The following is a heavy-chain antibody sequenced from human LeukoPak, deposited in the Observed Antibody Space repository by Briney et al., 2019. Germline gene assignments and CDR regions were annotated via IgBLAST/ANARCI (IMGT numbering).Heavy chain of an antibody. CDR3: ASLVGVAGRYYYRYYMDV. Sequence: GGSLRLSCAASGFTFSNYAMNWVRQAPGKGLEWVSAISGSGGSTYYADSVKCRFTISRDNAKNSLYLQMNSLRAEDTAVYYCASLVGVAGRYYYRYYMDVWGKGTTVTVSS. J-gene: IGHJ6*03. V-gene: IGHV3-23*01. CDR2: ISGSGGST. D-gene: IGHD6-19*01. CDR1: GFTFSNYA.